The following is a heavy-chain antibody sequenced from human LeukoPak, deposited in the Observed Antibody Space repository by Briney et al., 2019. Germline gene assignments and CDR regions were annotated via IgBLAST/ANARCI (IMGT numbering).Heavy chain of an antibody. CDR1: GYTSTSYG. J-gene: IGHJ6*02. Sequence: EASVTVSCKASGYTSTSYGISWVRQAPGQGLEWMGWISSYNGNTNYAQKLQDRVTMTTDTSTSTAYMELRSLRSDDTAVYYCARVYISGWYLYYCGMDVWGQGTTVTVSS. D-gene: IGHD6-19*01. CDR3: ARVYISGWYLYYCGMDV. V-gene: IGHV1-18*01. CDR2: ISSYNGNT.